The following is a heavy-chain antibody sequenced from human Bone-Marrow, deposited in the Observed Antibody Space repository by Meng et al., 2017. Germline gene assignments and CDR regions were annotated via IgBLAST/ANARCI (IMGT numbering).Heavy chain of an antibody. V-gene: IGHV4-59*01. Sequence: SETLSLTCTVSGGSISSYYWSWIRQPPGKGLERIGYIYYSGSTNYNPSLKSRVTISVDTSKNQFSLKLSSVTAAATAVYYCARGRIAVAGTPFDPWGQGTLVTVSS. D-gene: IGHD6-19*01. CDR3: ARGRIAVAGTPFDP. J-gene: IGHJ5*02. CDR2: IYYSGST. CDR1: GGSISSYY.